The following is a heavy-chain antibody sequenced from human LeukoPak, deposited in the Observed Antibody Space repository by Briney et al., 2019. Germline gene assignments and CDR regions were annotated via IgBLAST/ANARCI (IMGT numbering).Heavy chain of an antibody. CDR3: ASQLGDASDI. V-gene: IGHV3-23*01. CDR2: ISGSGTNT. D-gene: IGHD6-13*01. Sequence: PGGSLRLSCAASGFTFSSYAMNWVRQAPGKGLEWVSGISGSGTNTYYADSVKGRFTISRDNSKNTLYMQMNSLRAEDTAVYYCASQLGDASDIWGQGTMVTVSS. J-gene: IGHJ3*02. CDR1: GFTFSSYA.